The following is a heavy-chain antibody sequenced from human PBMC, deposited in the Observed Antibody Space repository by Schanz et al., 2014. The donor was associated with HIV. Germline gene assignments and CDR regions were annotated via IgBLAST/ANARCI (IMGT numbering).Heavy chain of an antibody. J-gene: IGHJ6*02. CDR1: GFTFSTTA. Sequence: LLESGGGLVQPGGSLRLSCAASGFTFSTTAMSWVRQAPGKGLEGVSSISGSVGSTYYADSVKGRFTISRDNSKNTLYLQMNTLRAEDTAVYYCAKGSNYYGLDVWGQGTTVTVSS. V-gene: IGHV3-23*01. CDR3: AKGSNYYGLDV. CDR2: ISGSVGST. D-gene: IGHD3-10*01.